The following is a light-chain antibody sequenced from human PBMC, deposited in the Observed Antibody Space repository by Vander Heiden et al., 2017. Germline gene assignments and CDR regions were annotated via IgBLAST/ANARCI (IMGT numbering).Light chain of an antibody. CDR3: NSYTSSRTRV. Sequence: QSALTQPASVSGSPGQSITISCTGTSSDVGGYNYVSWYQQHPGKAPKLMIYEVSNRPSGVSNRFSGSKSGNTASLTISALQPEDEADYYCNSYTSSRTRVFGTGTKVTVL. V-gene: IGLV2-14*01. J-gene: IGLJ1*01. CDR2: EVS. CDR1: SSDVGGYNY.